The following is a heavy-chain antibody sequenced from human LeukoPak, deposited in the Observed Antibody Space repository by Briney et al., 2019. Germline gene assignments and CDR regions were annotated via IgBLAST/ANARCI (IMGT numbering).Heavy chain of an antibody. V-gene: IGHV1-69*01. Sequence: SVKVSCKASGIFGSYVISWVRQAPGQGLEWMGGIIPVSGSTHYAQKFQGRLTITADESTSTVYMEMSSLRSEDTAMYYCAKEGNTALVTGYFDLLGRGTLVTVSA. CDR1: GIFGSYV. D-gene: IGHD5-18*01. J-gene: IGHJ2*01. CDR2: IIPVSGST. CDR3: AKEGNTALVTGYFDL.